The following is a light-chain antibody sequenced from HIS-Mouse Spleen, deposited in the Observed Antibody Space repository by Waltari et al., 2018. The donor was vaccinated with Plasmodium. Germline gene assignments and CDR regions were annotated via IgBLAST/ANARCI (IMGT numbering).Light chain of an antibody. Sequence: QSALTQPASVSGSPGQSITISCTGTSSDVGSYNLVSWYQQHPGKAPKLMIYEGSKRPSGFFNCFSGSKSGNTASLTISGLQAEDEADYYCCSYAGSSTFVVFGGGTKLTVL. CDR2: EGS. CDR1: SSDVGSYNL. CDR3: CSYAGSSTFVV. J-gene: IGLJ2*01. V-gene: IGLV2-23*03.